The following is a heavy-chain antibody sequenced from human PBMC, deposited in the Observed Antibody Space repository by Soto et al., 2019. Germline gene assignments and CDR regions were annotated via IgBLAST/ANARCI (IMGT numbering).Heavy chain of an antibody. Sequence: QVQLVESGGGVVQPGRSLRLSCAASGFTFSSYGMHWVRQAPGKGLEWVAVIWYDGSNKYYADSVKGRFTISRDNSKNTLYLQMNCLRAEDTAVYYCARDTTRAMLRIYYGMDVWGQGTTVTVSS. CDR1: GFTFSSYG. J-gene: IGHJ6*02. CDR2: IWYDGSNK. D-gene: IGHD3-10*01. CDR3: ARDTTRAMLRIYYGMDV. V-gene: IGHV3-33*01.